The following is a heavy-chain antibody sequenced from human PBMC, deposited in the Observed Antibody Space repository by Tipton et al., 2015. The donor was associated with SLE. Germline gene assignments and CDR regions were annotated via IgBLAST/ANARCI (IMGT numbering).Heavy chain of an antibody. J-gene: IGHJ4*02. Sequence: TLSLTCAVYGGSFSGYYWSWIRQPPGKGLEWIGEINHSGSTNYNPSLKSRVTISVDTSKNQFSLKLSSVTAADTAVYYCAGHPYDYIWGVYCDYWGQGTLVTGSS. D-gene: IGHD3-16*01. CDR3: AGHPYDYIWGVYCDY. CDR1: GGSFSGYY. CDR2: INHSGST. V-gene: IGHV4-34*01.